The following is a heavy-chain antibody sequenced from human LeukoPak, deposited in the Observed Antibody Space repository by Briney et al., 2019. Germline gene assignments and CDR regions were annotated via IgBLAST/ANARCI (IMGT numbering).Heavy chain of an antibody. D-gene: IGHD3-22*01. CDR2: INHSGGT. J-gene: IGHJ1*01. CDR1: GGSFSGYY. V-gene: IGHV4-34*01. Sequence: SETLSLTCAVYGGSFSGYYWSWIRQPPGKGLEWIGEINHSGGTNYNPSLKSRVTISVDTSKNQFSLKLSSVTAADTAVYYFARVGVYYSDFQHWGQGTLVTVSS. CDR3: ARVGVYYSDFQH.